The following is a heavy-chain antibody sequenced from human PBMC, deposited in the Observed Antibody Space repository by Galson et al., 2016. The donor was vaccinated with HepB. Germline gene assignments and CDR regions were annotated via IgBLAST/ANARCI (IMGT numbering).Heavy chain of an antibody. Sequence: SLRLSCAASGFAFSGSAMHWVRQAPGKGLEWVAAISYHGSDKYYADSVKGRVTISRDNSNNTLYLQMTSLSPEDKAVYYCARDKSFYYYGMDVWGQGTTVTGSS. CDR3: ARDKSFYYYGMDV. CDR2: ISYHGSDK. V-gene: IGHV3-30-3*01. J-gene: IGHJ6*02. CDR1: GFAFSGSA.